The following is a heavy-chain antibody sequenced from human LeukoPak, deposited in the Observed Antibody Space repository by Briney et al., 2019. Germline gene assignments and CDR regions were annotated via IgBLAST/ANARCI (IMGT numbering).Heavy chain of an antibody. CDR2: ISGSGGST. D-gene: IGHD4-17*01. CDR1: GFTFSSYA. V-gene: IGHV3-23*01. Sequence: GGSLRLSCAASGFTFSSYAMSWVRQAPGKGLEWVSAISGSGGSTYYADSVKGRFTISRDNSKNTLYLQMNGLRAEDTAVYYCAKTTAGYGYFDYWGQGTLVTVSS. CDR3: AKTTAGYGYFDY. J-gene: IGHJ4*02.